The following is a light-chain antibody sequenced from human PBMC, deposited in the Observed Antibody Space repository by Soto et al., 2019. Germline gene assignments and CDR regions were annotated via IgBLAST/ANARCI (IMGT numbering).Light chain of an antibody. CDR1: QSVSIY. V-gene: IGKV3-15*01. CDR3: EQYDTWPPT. CDR2: EAS. Sequence: EKVMTQSPATLSVSPGERATLSCRASQSVSIYVAWYQQKPGQAPRLLIYEASMRATGIPARFSGSGSGTEFTLTISSLQSEDFAVYYCEQYDTWPPTFGQGTKVEIK. J-gene: IGKJ1*01.